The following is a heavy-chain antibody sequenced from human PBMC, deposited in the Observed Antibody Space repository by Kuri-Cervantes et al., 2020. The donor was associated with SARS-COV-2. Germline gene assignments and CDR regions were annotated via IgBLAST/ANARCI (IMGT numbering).Heavy chain of an antibody. V-gene: IGHV3-53*01. J-gene: IGHJ4*02. Sequence: GESLKISCAASGFNFSRTDMHWVRQAPGKGLEWVSVIYSGGSTYYADSVKGRFTISRDNSKNTLYLQMNSLRAEDTAVYYCARVSYDSNWGQGTLVTVSS. D-gene: IGHD3-22*01. CDR3: ARVSYDSN. CDR2: IYSGGST. CDR1: GFNFSRTD.